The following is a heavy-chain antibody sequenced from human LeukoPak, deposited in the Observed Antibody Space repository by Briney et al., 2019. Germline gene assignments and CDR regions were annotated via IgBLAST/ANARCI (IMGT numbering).Heavy chain of an antibody. J-gene: IGHJ3*02. V-gene: IGHV3-30*03. CDR2: ISYDGSNK. D-gene: IGHD6-13*01. CDR3: ARDHSSSWYQGAFDI. CDR1: GFTFSSYG. Sequence: PGGSLRLSCAASGFTFSSYGMHWVRQAPGKGLEWVAVISYDGSNKYYADSVKGRFTISRDNSKNTLYLQMNSLRAEDTAVYYCARDHSSSWYQGAFDIWGQGTMVTVSS.